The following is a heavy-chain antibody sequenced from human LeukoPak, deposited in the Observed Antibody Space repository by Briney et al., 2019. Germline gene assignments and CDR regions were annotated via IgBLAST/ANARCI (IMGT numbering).Heavy chain of an antibody. D-gene: IGHD4/OR15-4a*01. V-gene: IGHV3-53*01. CDR2: IYSSVT. CDR3: ARRAGAYSHPYDY. J-gene: IGHJ4*02. CDR1: GFTVSSNS. Sequence: GGSLRLSCTVSGFTVSSNSMSWVRQAPGKGLEWVSFIYSSVTHYSDSVKGRFTISRDNSRNTLFLQMNSLRTEDTAVYYCARRAGAYSHPYDYWGQGTLVTVSS.